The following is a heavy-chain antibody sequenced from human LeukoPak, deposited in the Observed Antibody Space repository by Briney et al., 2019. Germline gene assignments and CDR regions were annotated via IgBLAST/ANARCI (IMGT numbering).Heavy chain of an antibody. Sequence: SETLSLTCTVSGGSISSYYWSWIRQPAGKGLGWIGRIYTSGSTNYNPSLKSRVTMSVDTSKNQFSLKLSSVTAADTAVYYCARGSRWGLRTNAFDIWGQGTMVTVSS. V-gene: IGHV4-4*07. CDR3: ARGSRWGLRTNAFDI. CDR2: IYTSGST. J-gene: IGHJ3*02. CDR1: GGSISSYY. D-gene: IGHD1-26*01.